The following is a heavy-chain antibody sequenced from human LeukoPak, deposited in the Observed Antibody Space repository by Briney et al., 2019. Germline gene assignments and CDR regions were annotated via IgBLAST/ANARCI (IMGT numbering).Heavy chain of an antibody. V-gene: IGHV3-66*02. J-gene: IGHJ6*02. CDR1: GFTVSSNY. D-gene: IGHD6-19*01. CDR2: IYSGGST. Sequence: PGGSLRLSCAASGFTVSSNYMSWVRQAPGKGLEWVSVIYSGGSTYYADSVKGRFTISRDNSKSTLYLQMNSLRAEDTAVYYCARDLLGWSLAGYGMDVWGQGTTVTVSS. CDR3: ARDLLGWSLAGYGMDV.